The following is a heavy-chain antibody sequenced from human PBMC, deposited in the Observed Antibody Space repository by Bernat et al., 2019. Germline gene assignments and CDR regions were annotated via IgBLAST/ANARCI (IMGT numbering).Heavy chain of an antibody. CDR3: AKGLITSFGAFDY. V-gene: IGHV3-23*01. J-gene: IGHJ4*02. CDR1: GFTFSSYA. D-gene: IGHD3-3*01. CDR2: ISDSGVTT. Sequence: EVQLLESGGGLVQPGGSLRLSCAASGFTFSSYAMSWVRQAPGKGLEWVSAISDSGVTTYYADSVKGRFTISRDNSKNTLYLQMNSLRAEDTAVYYCAKGLITSFGAFDYWGQGTLVTVSS.